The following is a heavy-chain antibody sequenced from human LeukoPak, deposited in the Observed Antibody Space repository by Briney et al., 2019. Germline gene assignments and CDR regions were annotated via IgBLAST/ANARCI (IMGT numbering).Heavy chain of an antibody. CDR1: GASISSYY. CDR2: IHHSGST. CDR3: ASTRGGVAVSGRGDFDI. J-gene: IGHJ3*02. V-gene: IGHV4-4*09. Sequence: SETLSLTCGVSGASISSYYWSWIRQSPRKGLEWIGYIHHSGSTDYHPSLRGRVTISADTSQSQFSLSLTSVTAADTAVYFGASTRGGVAVSGRGDFDIWGQGTVVTVSP. D-gene: IGHD6-19*01.